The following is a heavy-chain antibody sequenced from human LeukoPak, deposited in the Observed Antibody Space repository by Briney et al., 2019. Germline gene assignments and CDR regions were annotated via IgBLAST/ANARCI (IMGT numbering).Heavy chain of an antibody. D-gene: IGHD5-12*01. J-gene: IGHJ3*02. V-gene: IGHV4-4*02. CDR1: GYSLCCSKW. CDR2: ICHSGSS. Sequence: SETLLLTCAVSGYSLCCSKWWSWVRQPPGKGLVWIGEICHSGSSNYNPSLKSRVTRSVDKSRNQVSLKLKSVPDADTAVYYCARNTSGYHLLGAFHIWGQGTMVTVSS. CDR3: ARNTSGYHLLGAFHI.